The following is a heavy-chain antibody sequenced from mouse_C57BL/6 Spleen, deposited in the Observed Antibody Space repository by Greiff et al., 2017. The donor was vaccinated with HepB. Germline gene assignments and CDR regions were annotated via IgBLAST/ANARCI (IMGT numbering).Heavy chain of an antibody. CDR1: GFTFTDYY. Sequence: EVKVEASGGGLVQPGGSLSLSCAASGFTFTDYYMSWVRQPPGKALEWLGFIRNKANGYTTEYSASVKGRFTISRDNSQSILYLQMNALRAEDSATYYCARYGYDVAYWGQGTLVTVSA. CDR2: IRNKANGYTT. V-gene: IGHV7-3*01. D-gene: IGHD2-2*01. CDR3: ARYGYDVAY. J-gene: IGHJ3*01.